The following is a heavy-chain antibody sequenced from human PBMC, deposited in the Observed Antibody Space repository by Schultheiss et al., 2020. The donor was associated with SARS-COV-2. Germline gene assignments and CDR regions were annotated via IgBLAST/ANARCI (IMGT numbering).Heavy chain of an antibody. CDR1: RGSFSNYY. D-gene: IGHD5-18*01. Sequence: SETLSLTCAVFRGSFSNYYWTWIRQPAGKGLEWIGYIYYSGSTYYNPSLKSRVIMSVDTSKTQFSLKLSSVTAADTAVYYCARAVQLWPKSFDYWGQGTLVTVSS. CDR3: ARAVQLWPKSFDY. V-gene: IGHV4-59*01. CDR2: IYYSGST. J-gene: IGHJ4*02.